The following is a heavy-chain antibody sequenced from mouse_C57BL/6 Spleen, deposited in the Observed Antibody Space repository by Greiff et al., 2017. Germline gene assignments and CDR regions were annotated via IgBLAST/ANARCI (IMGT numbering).Heavy chain of an antibody. CDR1: GFTFSDYG. V-gene: IGHV5-17*01. CDR3: ARGATVVAEDWYFDV. Sequence: EVKLVESGGGLVKPGGSLKLSCAASGFTFSDYGMHWVRQAPEKGLEWVAYISSGSSTIYYADTVKGRFTISRDNAKNTLFLQMTSLRSEDTAMYCCARGATVVAEDWYFDVWGTGTTVTVSS. D-gene: IGHD1-1*01. CDR2: ISSGSSTI. J-gene: IGHJ1*03.